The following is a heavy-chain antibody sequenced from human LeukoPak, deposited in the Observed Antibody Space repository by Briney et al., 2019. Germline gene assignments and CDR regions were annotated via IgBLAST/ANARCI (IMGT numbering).Heavy chain of an antibody. J-gene: IGHJ3*02. CDR3: AMKDDPEVYYDILSGNFYTADAFDI. V-gene: IGHV4-61*02. D-gene: IGHD3-9*01. CDR1: GGSISSGSYY. Sequence: PSQTLSLTCTVSGGSISSGSYYWSWIRQPAGKGLEWIGGIYTSGSTNYNPSLKGRVTISVDTSRNQFSLNLSSVTAADTALYYCAMKDDPEVYYDILSGNFYTADAFDIWGQGTMVTVSS. CDR2: IYTSGST.